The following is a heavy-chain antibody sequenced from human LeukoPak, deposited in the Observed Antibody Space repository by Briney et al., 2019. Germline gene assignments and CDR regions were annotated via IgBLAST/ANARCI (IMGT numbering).Heavy chain of an antibody. Sequence: PGGSLRLSCAASGFTFSSYSMNWVRQAPGKGLEWVSYISSGSSTIYYADSVKGRFTISRDNARNSLYLQMNSLRAEDTAVYYCAREVRAAGGTTVYYYYYMDVWGKGTTVTVSS. CDR2: ISSGSSTI. CDR1: GFTFSSYS. J-gene: IGHJ6*03. V-gene: IGHV3-48*01. D-gene: IGHD6-13*01. CDR3: AREVRAAGGTTVYYYYYMDV.